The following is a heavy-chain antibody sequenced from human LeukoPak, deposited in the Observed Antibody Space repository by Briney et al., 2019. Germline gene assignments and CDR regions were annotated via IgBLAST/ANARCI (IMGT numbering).Heavy chain of an antibody. CDR3: ATATYDSSGFKFDY. V-gene: IGHV1-24*01. J-gene: IGHJ4*02. CDR1: GYTLTELS. D-gene: IGHD3-22*01. Sequence: ASVKVSCKVSGYTLTELSMHWVRQAPGKGLVWMGGFDPEDGETIYAQKFQGRVTMTEDTSTDTAYMELSSLRSEDTAVYYCATATYDSSGFKFDYWGQGTLVTVSS. CDR2: FDPEDGET.